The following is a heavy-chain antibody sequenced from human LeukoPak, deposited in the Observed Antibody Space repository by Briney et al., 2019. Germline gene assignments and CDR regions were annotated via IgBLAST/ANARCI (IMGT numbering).Heavy chain of an antibody. CDR2: INPNSGGT. CDR1: GYTFTGYY. CDR3: ARVVRRDGYNFFDY. D-gene: IGHD5-24*01. Sequence: ASVKVSCKASGYTFTGYYMHWVRQAPGQGLEWMGWINPNSGGTNYAQKFQGRVTMTRDTSISTAYMELSRLRSDDTAVYYCARVVRRDGYNFFDYWGQGTLVTVSS. J-gene: IGHJ4*02. V-gene: IGHV1-2*02.